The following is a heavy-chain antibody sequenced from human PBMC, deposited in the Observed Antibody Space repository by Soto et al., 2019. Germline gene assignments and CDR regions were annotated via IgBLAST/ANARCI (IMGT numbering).Heavy chain of an antibody. CDR2: IYYSGST. J-gene: IGHJ4*02. D-gene: IGHD4-17*01. CDR1: GGSISSYY. V-gene: IGHV4-59*08. Sequence: SETLSLTCTVSGGSISSYYWSWIRQPPGKGLEWIGYIYYSGSTNYNPSLKSRVTISVDTSKNQFSLKLSSVTAADTALYHCVRLQGNYGVFDYWGQGTLVTVSS. CDR3: VRLQGNYGVFDY.